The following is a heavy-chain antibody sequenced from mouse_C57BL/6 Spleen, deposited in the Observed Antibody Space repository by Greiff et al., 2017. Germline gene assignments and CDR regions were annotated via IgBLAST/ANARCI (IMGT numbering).Heavy chain of an antibody. CDR3: ARREDYEAWFAY. V-gene: IGHV1-78*01. CDR2: IYPRDGST. J-gene: IGHJ3*01. Sequence: VKLQESDAELVKPGASVKISCKVSGYTFTDHTIHWMKQRPEQGLEWIGYIYPRDGSTKYNEKFKGKATLTADKSSSTAYMQLNSLTSEDSAVXFCARREDYEAWFAYWGQGTLVTVSA. CDR1: GYTFTDHT. D-gene: IGHD2-4*01.